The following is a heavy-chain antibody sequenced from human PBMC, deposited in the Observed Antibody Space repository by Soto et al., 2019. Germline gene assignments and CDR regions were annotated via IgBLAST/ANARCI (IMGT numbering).Heavy chain of an antibody. J-gene: IGHJ5*02. CDR1: GYPFNSYD. Sequence: ASVKVSCKSSGYPFNSYDINWVRQARGQGLEWMGWMNPNSGNTGYAQKFQGRVTMTRDTSISTAYMELSSLRSEDTAVYYCARALNFRRLRLVDLTFGHWAQGILVTVSS. D-gene: IGHD3-16*01. CDR2: MNPNSGNT. V-gene: IGHV1-8*01. CDR3: ARALNFRRLRLVDLTFGH.